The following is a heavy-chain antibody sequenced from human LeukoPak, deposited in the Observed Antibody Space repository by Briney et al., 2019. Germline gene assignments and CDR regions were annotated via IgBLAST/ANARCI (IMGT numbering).Heavy chain of an antibody. CDR1: GGTFSSYA. J-gene: IGHJ4*02. V-gene: IGHV1-69*13. D-gene: IGHD5-12*01. CDR3: ARGWLPGRGHESD. Sequence: GASVKVCCKASGGTFSSYAISWVRQAPGQGLEWMGGIIPIFGTANYAQKFQGRVTIIADESTSTAYMELSSLRSEDTAVYYCARGWLPGRGHESDWGQGTLVTVSS. CDR2: IIPIFGTA.